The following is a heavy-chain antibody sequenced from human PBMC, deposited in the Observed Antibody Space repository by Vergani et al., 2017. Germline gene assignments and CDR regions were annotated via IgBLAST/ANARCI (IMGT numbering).Heavy chain of an antibody. CDR3: ARSRIYYGAGSPDY. CDR1: GASVNSYY. V-gene: IGHV4-59*02. J-gene: IGHJ4*02. Sequence: QVKLQESGPGLVKPSETLSLTCTVSGASVNSYYWCWIRQPPGKGLEWMGYVSFRGDTLYDPSVKGRMTISLNTSSNQFSLYLTSVTAAATAVYYCARSRIYYGAGSPDYWGQGTLVTVSS. D-gene: IGHD3-10*01. CDR2: VSFRGDT.